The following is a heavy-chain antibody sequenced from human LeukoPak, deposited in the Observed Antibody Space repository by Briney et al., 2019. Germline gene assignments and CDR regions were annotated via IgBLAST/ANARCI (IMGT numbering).Heavy chain of an antibody. CDR3: ATLPGFYDLWSVRDSALEDY. D-gene: IGHD3-3*01. CDR1: GYTLTELS. Sequence: ASVKVSCKVSGYTLTELSMHWVRQAPGKGLEWMGGFDPEDGETIYAQKFQGRVTMTEDTSTDTAYMELSSLRSEDTAVYYCATLPGFYDLWSVRDSALEDYWGQGTLVTVSS. V-gene: IGHV1-24*01. CDR2: FDPEDGET. J-gene: IGHJ4*02.